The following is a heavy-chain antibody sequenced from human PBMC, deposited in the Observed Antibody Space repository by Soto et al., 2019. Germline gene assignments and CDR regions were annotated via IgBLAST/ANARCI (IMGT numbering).Heavy chain of an antibody. CDR2: ISTYNGVT. Sequence: QVKLVQSGPEVKKPGASVKVSCEASGYTFTTSVITWVRQAPGQGLEWMGWISTYNGVTNSAQKFQGRVTITADTYTGTDYMKLMSLNSDDTAVYYGASQWSWPYYYYDLDVWGQGTTVTVSS. CDR3: ASQWSWPYYYYDLDV. CDR1: GYTFTTSV. V-gene: IGHV1-18*01. J-gene: IGHJ6*02. D-gene: IGHD1-26*01.